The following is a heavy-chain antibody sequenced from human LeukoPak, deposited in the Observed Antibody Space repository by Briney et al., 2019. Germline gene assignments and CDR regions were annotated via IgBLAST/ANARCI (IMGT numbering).Heavy chain of an antibody. J-gene: IGHJ3*02. CDR1: AGSISSGGYY. D-gene: IGHD5-24*01. CDR3: ARDLIDGYNRVAFDI. Sequence: PSKTLSLTCTVSAGSISSGGYYWTWIRQHPGEGLEWIGYIHYSGNTYHNPSLKSRVTISVDTSKNQFALNLSSVTAADTAVYYCARDLIDGYNRVAFDIWGQGTVVTVSS. V-gene: IGHV4-31*03. CDR2: IHYSGNT.